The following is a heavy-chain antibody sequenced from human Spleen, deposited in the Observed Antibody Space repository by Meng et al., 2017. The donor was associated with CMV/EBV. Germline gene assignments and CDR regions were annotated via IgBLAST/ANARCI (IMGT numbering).Heavy chain of an antibody. Sequence: GGSLRLSCAASGFTFSDYYMSWIRQAPGKGLEWVSYISSSGSTIYYADSVKGRFTISRDNSKNTLFLQMRSLRAEDTAVYYCARDYYDSSGYSHGGYWGQGIWVTVSS. CDR3: ARDYYDSSGYSHGGY. V-gene: IGHV3-11*04. D-gene: IGHD3-22*01. J-gene: IGHJ4*01. CDR2: ISSSGSTI. CDR1: GFTFSDYY.